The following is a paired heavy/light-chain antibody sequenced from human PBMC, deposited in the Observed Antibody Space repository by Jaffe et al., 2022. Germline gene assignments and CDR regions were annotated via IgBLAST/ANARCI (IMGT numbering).Heavy chain of an antibody. J-gene: IGHJ4*02. CDR2: INHVGSA. V-gene: IGHV4-38-2*01. Sequence: QVQMQQSGPGLVKPSETLSLICGVSGYSITSGYHWGWIRQPPGKGLEWIGSINHVGSASYNPSLKSRVTISLDTSKNEYSLRLNSVTAADTAMYYCVASLGYWGQGTLVTVSS. CDR1: GYSITSGYH. CDR3: VASLGY. D-gene: IGHD7-27*01.
Light chain of an antibody. J-gene: IGLJ2*01. V-gene: IGLV7-46*01. CDR1: TGSVTSGHY. CDR2: DTN. CDR3: ILYSGGAGV. Sequence: QAVVTQEPSLTVSPGGTVTLTCGSSTGSVTSGHYPYWFQQKPGQAPRTLIYDTNNKHSWTPARFSGSLLGGKAALTLSGAQPEDEADYYCILYSGGAGVFGGGTKVTVL.